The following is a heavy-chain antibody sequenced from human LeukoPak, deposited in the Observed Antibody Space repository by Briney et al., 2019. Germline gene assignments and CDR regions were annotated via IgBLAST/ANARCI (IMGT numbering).Heavy chain of an antibody. D-gene: IGHD1-14*01. CDR1: GGSISSYY. Sequence: ASETLSLTCTVSGGSISSYYWSWIRQPPGKGLEWIGYIYYSGSTNYNPSLKSRVTISVDTSKNQFSLKLSSVTAAGTAVYYCARAGARNYCYYYYYMDVWGKGTTVTVSS. J-gene: IGHJ6*03. V-gene: IGHV4-59*01. CDR3: ARAGARNYCYYYYYMDV. CDR2: IYYSGST.